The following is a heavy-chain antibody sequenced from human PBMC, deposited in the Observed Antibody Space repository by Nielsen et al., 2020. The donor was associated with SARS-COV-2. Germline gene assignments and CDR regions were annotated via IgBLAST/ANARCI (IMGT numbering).Heavy chain of an antibody. D-gene: IGHD6-19*01. CDR1: GDTFIKHA. Sequence: SVKVSCKASGDTFIKHAIMWVRQAPGQGLEWMGGVIPLFSTQYAQKFHDRLTISAEESTTTAYMELRSLRLEDTAVYFCARVRSSGWFEALDVWGQGTLVTVSS. V-gene: IGHV1-69*13. J-gene: IGHJ3*01. CDR2: VIPLFSTQ. CDR3: ARVRSSGWFEALDV.